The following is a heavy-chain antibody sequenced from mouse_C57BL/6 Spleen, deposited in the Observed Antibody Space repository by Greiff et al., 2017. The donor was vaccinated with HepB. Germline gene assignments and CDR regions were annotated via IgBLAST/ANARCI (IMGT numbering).Heavy chain of an antibody. D-gene: IGHD1-1*01. CDR3: ARIPSYYYGSSYEDWYFDV. V-gene: IGHV5-9*01. CDR1: GFTFSSYT. J-gene: IGHJ1*03. Sequence: EVNVVESGGGLVKPGGSLKLSCAASGFTFSSYTVSWVRQTPEKRLEWVATISGGGGNTYYPDSVKGRFTISRDNAKNTLYLQMSSLRSEDTALYYCARIPSYYYGSSYEDWYFDVWGTGTTVTVSS. CDR2: ISGGGGNT.